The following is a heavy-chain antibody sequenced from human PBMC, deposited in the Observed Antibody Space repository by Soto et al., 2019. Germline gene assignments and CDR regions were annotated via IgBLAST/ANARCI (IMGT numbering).Heavy chain of an antibody. CDR3: ARAQFRDYYDSSGYSNCFDP. Sequence: SETLSLTCTVSGGSISSGGYYWSWIRQHPGKGLEWIGYIYYSGSTYYNPSLKSRVTISVDTSKNHFSLKLSSVTAADTAVYYCARAQFRDYYDSSGYSNCFDPWGQGTLVTVSS. D-gene: IGHD3-22*01. CDR1: GGSISSGGYY. CDR2: IYYSGST. J-gene: IGHJ5*02. V-gene: IGHV4-31*03.